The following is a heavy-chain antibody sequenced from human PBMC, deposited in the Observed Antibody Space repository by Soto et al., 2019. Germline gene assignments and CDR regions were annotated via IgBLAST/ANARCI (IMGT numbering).Heavy chain of an antibody. CDR3: ARDGVNIVGATHSPFDY. D-gene: IGHD1-26*01. J-gene: IGHJ4*02. V-gene: IGHV3-33*01. Sequence: QVQLVESGGGVVQPGRSLRLSCAASGFTFSSYGMHWVRQAPGKGLEWVAVIWYDGSNKYYADSVKGRFTISRDNSKNTLYLQMNSRRAEDTAVYYCARDGVNIVGATHSPFDYWGQGTLVTVSS. CDR1: GFTFSSYG. CDR2: IWYDGSNK.